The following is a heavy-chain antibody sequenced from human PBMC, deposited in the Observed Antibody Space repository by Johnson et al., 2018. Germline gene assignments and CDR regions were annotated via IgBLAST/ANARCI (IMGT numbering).Heavy chain of an antibody. CDR1: GFTFSSYD. V-gene: IGHV3-13*01. CDR2: IGTAGDT. Sequence: VQLVQSGGGLVQPGGSLRLSCAASGFTFSSYDMHWVRQATGKGLEWVSAIGTAGDTYYPGSVKGRFTISRENAKNSLYLQMNSLRAGDTAVYYCARGEFVDAFDIWGQGTMVTVSS. J-gene: IGHJ3*02. CDR3: ARGEFVDAFDI. D-gene: IGHD6-6*01.